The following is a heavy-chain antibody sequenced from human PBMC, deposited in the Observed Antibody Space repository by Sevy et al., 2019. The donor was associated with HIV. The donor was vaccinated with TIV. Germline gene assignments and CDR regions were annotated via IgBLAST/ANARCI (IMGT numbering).Heavy chain of an antibody. CDR2: FDPEDDET. CDR1: GYTLTEFA. V-gene: IGHV1-24*01. CDR3: ATTKDYYETSGYPVDY. Sequence: ASVKVSGKVSGYTLTEFAMHWVRQAPGKGLEGMGTFDPEDDETMYAQKFQGRLTLTKDTSTDTAYKELSSLSPEDTAVYYCATTKDYYETSGYPVDYCGQGTLVTVSS. D-gene: IGHD3-22*01. J-gene: IGHJ4*02.